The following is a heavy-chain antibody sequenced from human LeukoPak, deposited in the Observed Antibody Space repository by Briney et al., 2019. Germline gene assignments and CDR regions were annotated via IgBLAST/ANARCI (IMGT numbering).Heavy chain of an antibody. J-gene: IGHJ5*02. CDR1: GGSISSYY. V-gene: IGHV4-59*01. Sequence: SETLSLTCTVSGGSISSYYWSWIRQPPGKGLEWIGYIYYSGSTNYNPSLKSRVTISVDTSKNQFSLKLSSVTTADTAVYYCAREKARYCTNGVCWEFDPWGQGTLVTVSS. CDR3: AREKARYCTNGVCWEFDP. D-gene: IGHD2-8*01. CDR2: IYYSGST.